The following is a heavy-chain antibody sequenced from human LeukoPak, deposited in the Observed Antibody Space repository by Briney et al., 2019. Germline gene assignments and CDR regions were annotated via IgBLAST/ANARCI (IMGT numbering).Heavy chain of an antibody. V-gene: IGHV3-7*05. J-gene: IGHJ4*02. CDR1: GFKFNFYW. Sequence: PGGSLRLSCAASGFKFNFYWVSWVRHAPGKGRECVTNINQDGSETYYVDSVRGRFTIYRQNAKNSVNLQMHSLRAEDSAVYYCARDLSISLTGPGELDYWGQGTVVTVSS. D-gene: IGHD3-9*01. CDR3: ARDLSISLTGPGELDY. CDR2: INQDGSET.